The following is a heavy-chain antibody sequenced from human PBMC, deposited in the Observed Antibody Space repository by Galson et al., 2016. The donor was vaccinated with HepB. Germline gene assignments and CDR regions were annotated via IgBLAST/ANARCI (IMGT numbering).Heavy chain of an antibody. V-gene: IGHV3-49*03. CDR2: IRSKAYGETT. J-gene: IGHJ3*02. Sequence: SLRLSCAASGFTFGNYAMSWFRQAPGKGLEWVGFIRSKAYGETTPYAASVKGRFTISRDDSKSIAYLQMNSLNTEDTAVYYCTRIRDGAPTAYDSFDIWGQGTMVTVSS. CDR3: TRIRDGAPTAYDSFDI. D-gene: IGHD4-17*01. CDR1: GFTFGNYA.